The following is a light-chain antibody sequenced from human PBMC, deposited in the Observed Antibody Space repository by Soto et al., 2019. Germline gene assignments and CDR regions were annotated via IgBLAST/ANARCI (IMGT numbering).Light chain of an antibody. CDR3: QQRSNWHT. CDR1: QSVSSY. CDR2: DAS. J-gene: IGKJ2*01. Sequence: EIVLTQSPATLSLSPGERATLSYRASQSVSSYLAWYQQKPGQAPRLLIYDASNRATGIPARFSGSGSGTDFTLTISSLEPEDFAVYYCQQRSNWHTFGQGTQLEIK. V-gene: IGKV3-11*01.